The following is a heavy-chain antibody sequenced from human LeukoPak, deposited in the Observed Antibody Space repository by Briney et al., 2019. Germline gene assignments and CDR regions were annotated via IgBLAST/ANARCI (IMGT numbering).Heavy chain of an antibody. Sequence: PGGSLRLSCVASGFPFSYYGFHWVRQAPGKGLEWVAFIRFDGNDKYYADSVKGRFTISKDTSRNTLFLQMNSLRPEDTAIYYCAKDLMRDRWFGESWGQGTLVTVPS. CDR2: IRFDGNDK. J-gene: IGHJ5*02. V-gene: IGHV3-30*02. D-gene: IGHD3-10*01. CDR1: GFPFSYYG. CDR3: AKDLMRDRWFGES.